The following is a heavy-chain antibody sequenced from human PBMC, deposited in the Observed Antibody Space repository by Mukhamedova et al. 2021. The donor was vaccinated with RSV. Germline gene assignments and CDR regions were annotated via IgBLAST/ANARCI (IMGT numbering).Heavy chain of an antibody. D-gene: IGHD2-15*01. CDR3: ARPGSYCSGGGSCFPFGY. CDR2: INQDGSET. Sequence: QAPGKGLEWLANINQDGSETKYVDSVKGRFTISRDNAKNSLYLQMNNLRAEDSAVYYCARPGSYCSGGGSCFPFGYCGQGTLVTV. V-gene: IGHV3-7*01. J-gene: IGHJ4*02.